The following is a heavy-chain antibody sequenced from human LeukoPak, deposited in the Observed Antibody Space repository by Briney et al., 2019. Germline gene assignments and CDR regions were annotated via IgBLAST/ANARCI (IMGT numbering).Heavy chain of an antibody. D-gene: IGHD3-10*01. Sequence: GGSLRLSCATSGFTFSRYGRNWVRQAPGKGLEWVAYIRYDGSNQYYLDSVKGRFTISRDNSKNTLYLQMNSLRVEDTAVYYCAKYGAGSLRDYWGQGTLVTVSS. J-gene: IGHJ4*02. CDR1: GFTFSRYG. CDR3: AKYGAGSLRDY. CDR2: IRYDGSNQ. V-gene: IGHV3-30*02.